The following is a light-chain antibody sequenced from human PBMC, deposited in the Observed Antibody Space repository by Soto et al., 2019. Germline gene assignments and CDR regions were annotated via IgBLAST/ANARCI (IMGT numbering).Light chain of an antibody. CDR2: EVT. V-gene: IGLV2-14*01. CDR1: SADVGAYDY. J-gene: IGLJ1*01. CDR3: SSYKSGTYPEV. Sequence: QSALTQPASVSGSLGQSITISCTGTSADVGAYDYVSWYQQLPGKAPKYIIYEVTHRPSGVSYRFSGSKSGNTASLTISGFQAEDEGDYYCSSYKSGTYPEVFGTGTKLTVL.